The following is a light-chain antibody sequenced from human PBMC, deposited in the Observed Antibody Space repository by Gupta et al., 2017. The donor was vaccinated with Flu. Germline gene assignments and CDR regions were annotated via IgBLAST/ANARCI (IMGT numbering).Light chain of an antibody. V-gene: IGLV2-11*01. CDR2: DVN. Sequence: QSALTQPRSVSGSPEQSVTISCTATSSGVGGYLYVSWYQQHPGKAPRLLIYDVNKRPSGVSDRFSGSKSGSTASLTISGLQADDEADYYCCSYAGGYEVVFGGGTKLTVL. J-gene: IGLJ2*01. CDR1: SSGVGGYLY. CDR3: CSYAGGYEVV.